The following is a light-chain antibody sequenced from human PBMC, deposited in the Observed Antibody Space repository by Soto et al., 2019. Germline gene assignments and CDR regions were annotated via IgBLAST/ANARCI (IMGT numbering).Light chain of an antibody. CDR2: DAS. CDR1: QSVSGN. CDR3: QQYNNWPLS. V-gene: IGKV3-15*01. J-gene: IGKJ5*01. Sequence: EKVMTQSPATLSVSPGERATLTCRASQSVSGNLAWYQQKPGQAPRLLIYDASTRATGIPARFSGSGSGTEFTLTISSLQSEDIAVYYCQQYNNWPLSVGQGTRLETK.